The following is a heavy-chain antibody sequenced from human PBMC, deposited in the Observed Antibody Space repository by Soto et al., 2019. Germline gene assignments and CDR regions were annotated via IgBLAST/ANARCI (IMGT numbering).Heavy chain of an antibody. CDR1: GGYMNTYY. CDR2: IYYSGST. CDR3: ARLGGYYQAFDQ. Sequence: PSETLSLTCTVSGGYMNTYYWGWFRQPPGKGLEWVGYIYYSGSTTYSPSLKSRVTTSVDTSKNQFSLKLDSVTAADTAVYYCARLGGYYQAFDQWGQGSLVTVSS. D-gene: IGHD3-22*01. J-gene: IGHJ4*02. V-gene: IGHV4-59*08.